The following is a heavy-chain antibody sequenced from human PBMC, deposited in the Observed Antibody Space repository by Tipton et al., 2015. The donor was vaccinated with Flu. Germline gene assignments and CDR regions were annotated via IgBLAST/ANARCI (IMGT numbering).Heavy chain of an antibody. CDR3: AKDMSPSAMGGVD. V-gene: IGHV3-23*01. CDR2: ISGGGGRT. Sequence: SLRLSCAASGFTFSRYAMSWVRQAPGKGLEWVSGISGGGGRTYYADSVKGRFSIARDNAKNSLYLQMNSLRAEDTALYYCAKDMSPSAMGGVDWGQGTLVTVSS. CDR1: GFTFSRYA. J-gene: IGHJ1*01. D-gene: IGHD1-26*01.